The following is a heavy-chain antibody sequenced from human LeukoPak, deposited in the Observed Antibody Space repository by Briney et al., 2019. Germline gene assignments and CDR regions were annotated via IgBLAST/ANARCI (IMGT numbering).Heavy chain of an antibody. CDR3: ARWGSGTSPFDD. V-gene: IGHV4-38-2*02. D-gene: IGHD3-16*01. Sequence: SETLSLTCTVSGYSISNGYYWGWIRQPPGKGLEWVGSIYHRGSTYYNPSLKSRVTISVDTSKNQFPLKLSSVTAADTAVYFCARWGSGTSPFDDWGQGTLVTVSS. CDR1: GYSISNGYY. J-gene: IGHJ4*02. CDR2: IYHRGST.